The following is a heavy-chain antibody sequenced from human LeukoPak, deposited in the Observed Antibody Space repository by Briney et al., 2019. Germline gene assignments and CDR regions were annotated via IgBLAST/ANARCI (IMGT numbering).Heavy chain of an antibody. CDR1: GYTFTGYY. CDR3: ASPYYYGSGKGYGMDV. J-gene: IGHJ6*02. Sequence: ASVKVSCKASGYTFTGYYMYWVRQAPGQGLEWMGWINPKSGGTNYAQKFQGRVTMTRDTSISTAYMELSRLRSDDTAVYYCASPYYYGSGKGYGMDVWGQGTTVTVSS. V-gene: IGHV1-2*02. D-gene: IGHD3-10*01. CDR2: INPKSGGT.